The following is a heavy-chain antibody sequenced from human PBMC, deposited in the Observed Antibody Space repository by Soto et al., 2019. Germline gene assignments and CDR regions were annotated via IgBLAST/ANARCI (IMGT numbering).Heavy chain of an antibody. CDR1: GFTFDDYA. D-gene: IGHD1-1*01. CDR3: ARGGQKPGTTVHLDY. Sequence: GGSLRLSCAASGFTFDDYAMHWVRQAPGKGLEWVSGISWNSGTIGYADSVKGRFTIPREYAKKSLYLQMNSLRPEDTALYYCARGGQKPGTTVHLDYWGQGTLVTVSS. J-gene: IGHJ4*02. CDR2: ISWNSGTI. V-gene: IGHV3-9*01.